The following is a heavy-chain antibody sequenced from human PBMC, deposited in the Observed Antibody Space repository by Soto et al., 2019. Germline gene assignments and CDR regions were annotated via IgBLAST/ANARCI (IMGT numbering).Heavy chain of an antibody. V-gene: IGHV4-59*01. CDR1: GGSISSYY. D-gene: IGHD3-10*01. Sequence: SETLSLTCTVSGGSISSYYWSWIRQPPGKGLEWIGYIYYSGSTNYNPSLKSRVTISVDTSKNQFSLKLSSVTAADTAVYYCAGDSKRFGELSPYYYYYYMDVWGKGTTVTVSS. CDR3: AGDSKRFGELSPYYYYYYMDV. CDR2: IYYSGST. J-gene: IGHJ6*03.